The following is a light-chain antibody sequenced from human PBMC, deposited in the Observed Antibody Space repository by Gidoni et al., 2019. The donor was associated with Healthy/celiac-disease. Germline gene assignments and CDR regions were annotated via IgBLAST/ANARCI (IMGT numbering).Light chain of an antibody. Sequence: EIVLTQSPATLSLSPGERASLSCRASQSVSSYLAWYQQKPGQAPRLLIYDASNRATGIPARLSGSGSGTDFTLTISSLEPEDFAVYYCQQRSNWPPRLTFGGGTKVEIK. CDR1: QSVSSY. CDR2: DAS. J-gene: IGKJ4*01. CDR3: QQRSNWPPRLT. V-gene: IGKV3-11*01.